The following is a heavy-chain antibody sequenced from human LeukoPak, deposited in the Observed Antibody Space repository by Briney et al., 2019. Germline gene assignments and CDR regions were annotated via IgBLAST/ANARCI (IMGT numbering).Heavy chain of an antibody. D-gene: IGHD5-18*01. CDR3: ATQPPTKIQLWFRRGVDWFDP. J-gene: IGHJ5*02. Sequence: GASVKVSCKVSGYTLTELSIHWVRQAPGKGLEWMGGFAPEDGETIYAQKFQGRVTMTEDTSTDTAYMELSSRRSEDTAVYYCATQPPTKIQLWFRRGVDWFDPWGQGTLVTVSS. CDR2: FAPEDGET. CDR1: GYTLTELS. V-gene: IGHV1-24*01.